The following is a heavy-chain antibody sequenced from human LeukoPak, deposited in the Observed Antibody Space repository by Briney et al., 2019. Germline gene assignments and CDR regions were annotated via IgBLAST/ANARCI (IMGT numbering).Heavy chain of an antibody. V-gene: IGHV4-38-2*02. CDR1: GFSFSSGYY. CDR2: FYHSGST. D-gene: IGHD3-22*01. Sequence: SEALSLTCTVSGFSFSSGYYWGWIRQPPGKGLEWIGSFYHSGSTYYNPSLKSRVTISADTSKNQFSLKLRSVTAADTAVYYCARARNYYDNSGYYYEGDAFDIWGQGTMVTVSS. CDR3: ARARNYYDNSGYYYEGDAFDI. J-gene: IGHJ3*02.